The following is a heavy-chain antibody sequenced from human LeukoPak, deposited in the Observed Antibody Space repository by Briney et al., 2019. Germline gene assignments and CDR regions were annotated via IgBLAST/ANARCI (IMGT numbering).Heavy chain of an antibody. CDR2: ISGSGGST. V-gene: IGHV3-23*01. Sequence: PGGSLRLSCAASGFTFDDYGMSWVRQAPGKGLEWVSAISGSGGSTYYADSVKGRFTISRDNSKNTLYLQMNSLRAEDTAVYYCAKKAVVENDYWGQGTLVTVSS. CDR3: AKKAVVENDY. CDR1: GFTFDDYG. D-gene: IGHD2-15*01. J-gene: IGHJ4*02.